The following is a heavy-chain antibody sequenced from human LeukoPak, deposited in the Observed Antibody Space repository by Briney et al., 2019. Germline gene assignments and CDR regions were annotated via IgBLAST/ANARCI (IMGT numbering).Heavy chain of an antibody. CDR1: GGSISSYY. CDR2: IYYSGST. V-gene: IGHV4-59*01. CDR3: ARGTAMARGVVGYYYGMDV. Sequence: SETLSLTCTVSGGSISSYYWSWIRQPPGKGLEWIGYIYYSGSTNYNPSLKSRVTISVDTSKNQFSLKLSSVTAADTAVYYCARGTAMARGVVGYYYGMDVWGKGTTVTVSS. D-gene: IGHD3-10*01. J-gene: IGHJ6*04.